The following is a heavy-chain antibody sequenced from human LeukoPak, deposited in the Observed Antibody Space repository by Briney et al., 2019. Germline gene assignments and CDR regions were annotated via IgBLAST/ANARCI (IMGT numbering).Heavy chain of an antibody. V-gene: IGHV4-31*03. CDR3: ARGYDSSGYYLFDY. J-gene: IGHJ4*02. CDR2: IYYSGST. D-gene: IGHD3-22*01. Sequence: SQTLSLTCTVSGGSISSGGYYWSWIRQHPGKGLEWIGYIYYSGSTYYNPSLKSRVTISVDTSKNQFSLKLSSVTAADTAVYYCARGYDSSGYYLFDYWGQGTLVTVPS. CDR1: GGSISSGGYY.